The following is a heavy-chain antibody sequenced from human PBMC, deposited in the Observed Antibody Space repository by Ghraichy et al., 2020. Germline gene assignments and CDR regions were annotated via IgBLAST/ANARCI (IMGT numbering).Heavy chain of an antibody. CDR2: TYYRSKWYH. D-gene: IGHD3-22*01. CDR3: ARDSYDTRGYYLAVFDI. J-gene: IGHJ3*02. V-gene: IGHV6-1*01. Sequence: SQTLSLTCAISGDSVSSNSVAWNWIRQSPSRGLEWLGRTYYRSKWYHDYAVSVKSRISITPDTSKNQFSLQLNSVTPEDTAVYYCARDSYDTRGYYLAVFDIWGQGTMVTVSS. CDR1: GDSVSSNSVA.